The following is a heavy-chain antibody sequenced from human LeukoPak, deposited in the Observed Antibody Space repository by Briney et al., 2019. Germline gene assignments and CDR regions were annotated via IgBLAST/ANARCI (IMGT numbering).Heavy chain of an antibody. Sequence: ASVKVSCKASGYTFTGYYMHWVRQAPGQGLEWRGWINPNSGGTTYAQKFQGRVTLTRETSISPAYMELSRLRSDDTAVYYCARDSSSEDFDYWGQGTLVTVSS. V-gene: IGHV1-2*02. D-gene: IGHD6-6*01. CDR1: GYTFTGYY. CDR3: ARDSSSEDFDY. CDR2: INPNSGGT. J-gene: IGHJ4*02.